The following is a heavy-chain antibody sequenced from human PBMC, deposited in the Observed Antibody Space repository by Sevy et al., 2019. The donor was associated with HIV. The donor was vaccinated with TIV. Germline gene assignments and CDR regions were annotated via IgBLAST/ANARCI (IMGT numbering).Heavy chain of an antibody. CDR2: IDPSAGNA. CDR1: GDTFTNDY. V-gene: IGHV1-46*01. CDR3: VRADPAQHFDS. J-gene: IGHJ4*02. Sequence: ASVKVSCKPSGDTFTNDYMHWVRQAPGQGLEWMGIIDPSAGNASYAGKFQGRVTMAWDTSTSTLYMDLSSLRSEDTAVYYCVRADPAQHFDSWGQGTLVTVS.